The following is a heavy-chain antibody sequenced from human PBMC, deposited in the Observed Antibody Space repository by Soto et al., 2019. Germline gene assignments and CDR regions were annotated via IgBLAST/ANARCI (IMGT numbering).Heavy chain of an antibody. CDR3: ARERYYYDSSGYYFEY. V-gene: IGHV1-69*06. CDR1: GGTFSSYA. CDR2: IIPIFGTA. J-gene: IGHJ4*02. Sequence: QVQLVQSGAEVKKPGSAVKVSCKASGGTFSSYAISWVRQAPGQGLEWMGGIIPIFGTANYAQKFQGRVTITADKSTSTAYMELSSLRSEDTAVYYCARERYYYDSSGYYFEYWGQGTLVTVSS. D-gene: IGHD3-22*01.